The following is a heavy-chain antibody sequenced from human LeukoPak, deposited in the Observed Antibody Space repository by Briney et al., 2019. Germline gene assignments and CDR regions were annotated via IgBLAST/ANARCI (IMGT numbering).Heavy chain of an antibody. CDR1: GFTFSSYW. CDR3: ARDDASWTSPIIYCYYGMDV. CDR2: IKQDGSEK. D-gene: IGHD2-2*01. V-gene: IGHV3-7*03. Sequence: SGGSLRLSCAASGFTFSSYWMSWVRQAPGKGLEWVANIKQDGSEKYYVDSVKGRFTISRDNAKNSLYLQMNSLRAEDTAVYYCARDDASWTSPIIYCYYGMDVWGQGTTVTVSS. J-gene: IGHJ6*02.